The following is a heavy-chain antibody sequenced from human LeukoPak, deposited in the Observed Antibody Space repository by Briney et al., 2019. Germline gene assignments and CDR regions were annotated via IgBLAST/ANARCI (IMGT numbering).Heavy chain of an antibody. CDR2: VYYSGTT. J-gene: IGHJ4*02. D-gene: IGHD6-13*01. V-gene: IGHV4-39*07. CDR1: GGSISSSGYY. Sequence: PSETLSLTCSVSGGSISSSGYYWGWIRQPPGKGLEWLGSVYYSGTTYYNPSLKSRVIISVDTSKNQFSLRLSSVTAADTAIYYCAREYSSRRYDYWGQGTPVSVSS. CDR3: AREYSSRRYDY.